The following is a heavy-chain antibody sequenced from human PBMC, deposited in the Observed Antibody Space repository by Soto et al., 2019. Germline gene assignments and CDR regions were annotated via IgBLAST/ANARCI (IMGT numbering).Heavy chain of an antibody. CDR3: AREGAASYCTNGVCVDY. D-gene: IGHD2-8*01. V-gene: IGHV1-18*01. J-gene: IGHJ4*02. CDR2: ISAYNGNT. CDR1: GYTFTSYG. Sequence: AASVKVSCKASGYTFTSYGISWVRQAPGQGLEWMGWISAYNGNTNYAQKLQGRVTMTTDTSTSTAYMELRSLRSDDTAVYYCAREGAASYCTNGVCVDYWGQGTLVTVSS.